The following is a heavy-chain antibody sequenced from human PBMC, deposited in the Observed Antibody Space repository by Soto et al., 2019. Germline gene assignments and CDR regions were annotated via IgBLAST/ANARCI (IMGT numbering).Heavy chain of an antibody. J-gene: IGHJ4*02. CDR1: GYTFTSYA. D-gene: IGHD1-7*01. CDR3: ARPLENWNSYLDY. Sequence: QVQLVQSGAEVMKPGASVKVSCKASGYTFTSYAMHWVRQAPGQRLEWMGWINAGNGNTKYSQKFQGRVTINRDTSASTAYMELSSLRSEDTAVYYCARPLENWNSYLDYWGQGTLVTVSS. CDR2: INAGNGNT. V-gene: IGHV1-3*01.